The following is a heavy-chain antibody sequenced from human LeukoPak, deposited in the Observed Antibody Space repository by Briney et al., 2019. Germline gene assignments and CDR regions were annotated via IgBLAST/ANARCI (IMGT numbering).Heavy chain of an antibody. CDR1: GYTFTGHY. Sequence: GASVKVSCKASGYTFTGHYMHWVRQAPGQGLEWMGWINPNSGGTNYAQKFQGRVTMTRDTSISTAYMELSRLRSDDTAVYYCARELIAARPIAFDIWGQGTMVTVSS. CDR3: ARELIAARPIAFDI. J-gene: IGHJ3*02. CDR2: INPNSGGT. D-gene: IGHD6-6*01. V-gene: IGHV1-2*02.